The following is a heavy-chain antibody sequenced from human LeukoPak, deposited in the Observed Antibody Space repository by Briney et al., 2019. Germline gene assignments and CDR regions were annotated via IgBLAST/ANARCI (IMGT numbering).Heavy chain of an antibody. CDR2: ITPTTSYI. CDR3: ARLRRTSDSSGYYYYYDY. V-gene: IGHV3-21*01. J-gene: IGHJ4*02. Sequence: GGSLRLSCAASGFTYSDFAMSWVRQAPGKGLEWVSSITPTTSYIYYADSVRGRFTISRENAKNSLYLQMNSLRAEDTAVYYCARLRRTSDSSGYYYYYDYWGQGTLVTVSS. D-gene: IGHD3-22*01. CDR1: GFTYSDFA.